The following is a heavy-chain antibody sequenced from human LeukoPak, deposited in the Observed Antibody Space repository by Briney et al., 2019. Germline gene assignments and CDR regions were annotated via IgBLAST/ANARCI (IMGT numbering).Heavy chain of an antibody. CDR3: ARGPLYYDSSGYYYAFDY. D-gene: IGHD3-22*01. CDR2: IIPIFGTA. V-gene: IGHV1-69*05. Sequence: GSSVRVSCKASGGTFSSYAISWVRQAPGQGLEWMGGIIPIFGTANYAQKFQGRVRITTDESTSTAYMELSSLRSEDTAVYYCARGPLYYDSSGYYYAFDYWGQGTLVTVSS. J-gene: IGHJ4*02. CDR1: GGTFSSYA.